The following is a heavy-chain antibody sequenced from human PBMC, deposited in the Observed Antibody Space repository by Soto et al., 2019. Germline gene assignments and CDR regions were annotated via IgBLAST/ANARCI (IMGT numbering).Heavy chain of an antibody. V-gene: IGHV1-2*02. D-gene: IGHD3-3*01. CDR2: INPNSGGT. J-gene: IGHJ6*02. CDR3: ARDPGTYYDFWSGYPYYYYGMDV. CDR1: GYTFTGYY. Sequence: ASVKVSCKASGYTFTGYYMHWVRQAPGQGLEWMGWINPNSGGTNYAQKFQGRVTMTRDTSISTAYMELSRLRSDDTAVYYCARDPGTYYDFWSGYPYYYYGMDVWGQGPTVTVSS.